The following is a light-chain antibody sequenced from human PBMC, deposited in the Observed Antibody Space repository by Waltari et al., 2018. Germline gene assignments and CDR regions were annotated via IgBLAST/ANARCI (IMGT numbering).Light chain of an antibody. CDR3: QQLKSYPIT. CDR1: QGIGSN. V-gene: IGKV1-9*01. CDR2: AAS. Sequence: IQLTQSPSSLSASLGDRVTITCRASQGIGSNLAWYQQKPGKAPKLLISAASTLQSGVPLRFSGSGSGTDFTLTISSLQPEDFATYYCQQLKSYPITFGQGTRLEIK. J-gene: IGKJ5*01.